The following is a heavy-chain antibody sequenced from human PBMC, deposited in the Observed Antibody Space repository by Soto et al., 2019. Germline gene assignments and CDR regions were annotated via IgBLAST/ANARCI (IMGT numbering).Heavy chain of an antibody. CDR1: GGSISDYY. CDR2: IYYSGST. J-gene: IGHJ5*02. D-gene: IGHD2-2*01. Sequence: PSETLSLTCTVSGGSISDYYWSWIRQPPGKGLEWIGYIYYSGSTSYNPSLKSRVTISVDTSKNQFSLRLSSVTAADTAVYYCARGLFCSRTNCYLLPFDPWGQGTLVTVSS. V-gene: IGHV4-59*01. CDR3: ARGLFCSRTNCYLLPFDP.